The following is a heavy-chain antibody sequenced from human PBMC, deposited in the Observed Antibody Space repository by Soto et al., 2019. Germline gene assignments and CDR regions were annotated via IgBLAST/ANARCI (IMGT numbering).Heavy chain of an antibody. J-gene: IGHJ5*02. Sequence: PSETLSLTCTVSGGSISSGGYYWSWIRQHPGKGLEWIGYIYYSGSTYYNPSLKSRVTISVDTSKNQFSLKLSSVTAADTAVYYCARVRNRNTPAPGIQLWPLANWFDPWGQGTLVTVSS. D-gene: IGHD5-18*01. CDR2: IYYSGST. CDR3: ARVRNRNTPAPGIQLWPLANWFDP. CDR1: GGSISSGGYY. V-gene: IGHV4-31*03.